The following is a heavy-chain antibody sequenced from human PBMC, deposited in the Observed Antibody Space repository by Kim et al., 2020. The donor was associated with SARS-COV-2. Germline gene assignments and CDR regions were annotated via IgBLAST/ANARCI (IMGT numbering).Heavy chain of an antibody. CDR3: AKVHWNDGIDAFDI. D-gene: IGHD1-1*01. CDR2: MSASDNGDA. V-gene: IGHV3-23*01. Sequence: GGSLRLSCEASGFTFSSYGMTWVRQAPGKGLEWVSAMSASDNGDAYYADSVRGRFTISRDNSKNALYLQMNSLRPEDTAVYYCAKVHWNDGIDAFDIWGQGTMVTVSS. CDR1: GFTFSSYG. J-gene: IGHJ3*02.